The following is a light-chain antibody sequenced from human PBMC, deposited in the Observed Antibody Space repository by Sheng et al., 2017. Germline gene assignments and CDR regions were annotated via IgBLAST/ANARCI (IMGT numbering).Light chain of an antibody. CDR2: EDN. Sequence: NFMLTQPHSVSESPGKTVTISCTRSSGSIDSNYVQWYQQRPGXSPTTVIYEDNRRPSGIPDRFSGSIDSSSNSASLTISGLKAEDEADYYCQSYGSGNPRVFGGGTKLTVL. CDR1: SGSIDSNY. CDR3: QSYGSGNPRV. J-gene: IGLJ3*02. V-gene: IGLV6-57*01.